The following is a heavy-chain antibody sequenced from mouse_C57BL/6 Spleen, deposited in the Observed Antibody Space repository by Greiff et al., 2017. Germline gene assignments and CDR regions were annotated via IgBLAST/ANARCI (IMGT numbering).Heavy chain of an antibody. CDR3: TREDAYFRGYFDV. CDR2: ISSGGDYI. CDR1: GFTFSSYA. J-gene: IGHJ1*03. V-gene: IGHV5-9-1*02. Sequence: EVHLVESGEGLVKPGGSLKLSCAASGFTFSSYAMSWVRQTPEKRLEWVAYISSGGDYIYYADTVKGRFTISRDNARNTLYLQMSSLKSEDTAMYYCTREDAYFRGYFDVWGTGTTVTVSS. D-gene: IGHD2-14*01.